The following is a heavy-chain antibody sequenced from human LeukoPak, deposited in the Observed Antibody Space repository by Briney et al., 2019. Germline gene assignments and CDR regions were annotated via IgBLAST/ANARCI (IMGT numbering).Heavy chain of an antibody. CDR2: IKQDGSEK. D-gene: IGHD5-12*01. V-gene: IGHV3-7*05. CDR3: ARPIVATNLDY. J-gene: IGHJ4*02. Sequence: SGGSLRLSCAASGITFSSFWMSWVRQAPGKGLEWVANIKQDGSEKYYVASVKGRFTIARDNAKNSLYLQMNSLKAEDTAVYYCARPIVATNLDYWGQGTLVTVSS. CDR1: GITFSSFW.